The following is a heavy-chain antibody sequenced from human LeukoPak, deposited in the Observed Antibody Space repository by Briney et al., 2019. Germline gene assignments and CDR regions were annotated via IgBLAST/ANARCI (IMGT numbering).Heavy chain of an antibody. CDR2: IWYDGSNQ. CDR1: GFPFSGSG. Sequence: PGSSLRLSCAASGFPFSGSGMHWVRQAPGKGLEWVAIIWYDGSNQYYADSVKGRFTISRDNSKNTLSLQMNSLRAEDTAVYYCASFYGSGSYYRPRPGGGYFDYWGQGTLVTVSS. V-gene: IGHV3-33*01. D-gene: IGHD3-10*01. CDR3: ASFYGSGSYYRPRPGGGYFDY. J-gene: IGHJ4*02.